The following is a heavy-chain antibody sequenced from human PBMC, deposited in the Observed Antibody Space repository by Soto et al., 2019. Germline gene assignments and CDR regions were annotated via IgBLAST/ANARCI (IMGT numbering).Heavy chain of an antibody. CDR1: GFTFSSYG. J-gene: IGHJ4*02. D-gene: IGHD3-22*01. Sequence: LRLSCAASGFTFSSYGMHWVRQAPGKGLEWVAVISYDGSNKYYADSVKGRFTISRDNSKNTLYLQMNSLRAEDTAVYYCAKDFFPNYYDSSGYLDYWGQGTLVTVSS. CDR3: AKDFFPNYYDSSGYLDY. CDR2: ISYDGSNK. V-gene: IGHV3-30*18.